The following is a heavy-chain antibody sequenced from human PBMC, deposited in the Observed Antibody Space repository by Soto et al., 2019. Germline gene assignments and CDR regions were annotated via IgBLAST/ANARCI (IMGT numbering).Heavy chain of an antibody. CDR2: ISYDSDTI. V-gene: IGHV3-48*02. Sequence: GGSLRLSCAGSGFTFGTYSMNWVRQAAGKGLEWIAYISYDSDTIQYADSVKGRFTISRDNAKNSLYLQMNSLRDEDTAVYHCARLYYDYVWGQGTTVTVSS. J-gene: IGHJ6*02. CDR3: ARLYYDYV. D-gene: IGHD3-3*01. CDR1: GFTFGTYS.